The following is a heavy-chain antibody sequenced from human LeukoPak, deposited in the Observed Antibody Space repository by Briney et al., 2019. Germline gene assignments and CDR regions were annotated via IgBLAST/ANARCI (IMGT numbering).Heavy chain of an antibody. CDR1: AFTFNNYW. CDR3: ARGKYGGYFIDY. Sequence: GGSLRLSCVASAFTFNNYWMHWVRQAPGKGLVWVSRIKPDGSDTNYADSVKGRFTISRDNAKNTVYLQMNSLRAEDTAVYYCARGKYGGYFIDYWGQGTLVTVSS. CDR2: IKPDGSDT. D-gene: IGHD5-12*01. J-gene: IGHJ4*02. V-gene: IGHV3-74*01.